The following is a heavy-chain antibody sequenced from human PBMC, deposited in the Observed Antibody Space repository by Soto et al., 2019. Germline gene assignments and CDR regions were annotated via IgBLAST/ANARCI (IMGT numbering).Heavy chain of an antibody. J-gene: IGHJ4*02. D-gene: IGHD3-16*01. CDR2: ISAYNGNT. V-gene: IGHV1-18*01. Sequence: QVQLVQSGAEVKKPGASVKVSCKASGYTFTNFGISWVRQAPGQGLEWMGWISAYNGNTNYAQKFQGRVTMTTVTSTSTAYTEVRSLRFDDPAGYFCARGGTPIGYWGQGTLVTVSS. CDR3: ARGGTPIGY. CDR1: GYTFTNFG.